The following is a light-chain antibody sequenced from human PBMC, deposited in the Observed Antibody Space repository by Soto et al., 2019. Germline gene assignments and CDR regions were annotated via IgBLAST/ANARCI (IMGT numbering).Light chain of an antibody. Sequence: DIQLTQSPSTLYASVGDRVTFTCRASQSISSWLAWYQQKPGKAPKLLLYDASTLQSGVPSRFSGSGSGTDFTLTISHLHPDDFATYYCQQYNTYPWTFGQGSMVDIK. CDR2: DAS. V-gene: IGKV1-5*01. CDR3: QQYNTYPWT. J-gene: IGKJ1*01. CDR1: QSISSW.